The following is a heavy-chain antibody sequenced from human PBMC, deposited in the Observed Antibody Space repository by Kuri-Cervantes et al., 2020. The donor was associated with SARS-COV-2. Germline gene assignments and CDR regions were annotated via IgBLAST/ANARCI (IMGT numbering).Heavy chain of an antibody. CDR2: IKQDGSEK. CDR1: GFTFSSYW. J-gene: IGHJ4*02. CDR3: ARDPARRDYFDY. V-gene: IGHV3-7*01. D-gene: IGHD6-6*01. Sequence: GESLKISCAASGFTFSSYWMGWVRQAPGKGLEWVANIKQDGSEKYYVDSVKGRFTISRDNAKNSLYLQMNSLRAEDTAVYYCARDPARRDYFDYWGQGTLVTVSS.